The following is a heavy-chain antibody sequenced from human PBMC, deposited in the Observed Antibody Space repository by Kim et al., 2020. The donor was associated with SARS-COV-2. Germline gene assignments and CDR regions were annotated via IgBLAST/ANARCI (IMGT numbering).Heavy chain of an antibody. CDR1: GFTFSSFG. V-gene: IGHV3-33*01. D-gene: IGHD3-10*01. CDR3: TRGGSGGYYFDY. CDR2: IWYDGSNK. J-gene: IGHJ4*02. Sequence: GGSLRLSCATSGFTFSSFGLHWVRQAPGKGLEWVAVIWYDGSNKYYADSVTGRFTISRDNSKNTLYLQMNNLRAEDTALYYCTRGGSGGYYFDYWGLGTLVTVSS.